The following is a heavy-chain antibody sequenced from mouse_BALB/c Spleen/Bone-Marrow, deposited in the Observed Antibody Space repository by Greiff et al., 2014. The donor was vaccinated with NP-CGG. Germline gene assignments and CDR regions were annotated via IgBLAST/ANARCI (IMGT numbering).Heavy chain of an antibody. J-gene: IGHJ2*01. Sequence: EVHLVESGPELVKPGASVKISCKASGYSFTGYFMNWVMQSHGKSLEWIGRINPYNGDTFYNQKSKGKATLTVDKSSSTAHMELRSLASEDSAVYYCARSGYYGSSYFDYWGQGTTLTVSS. CDR3: ARSGYYGSSYFDY. CDR1: GYSFTGYF. CDR2: INPYNGDT. V-gene: IGHV1-20*02. D-gene: IGHD1-1*01.